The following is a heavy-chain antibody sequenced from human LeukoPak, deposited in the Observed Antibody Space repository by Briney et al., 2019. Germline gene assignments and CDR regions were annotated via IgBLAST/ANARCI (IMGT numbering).Heavy chain of an antibody. CDR1: GGSFSGYY. Sequence: SETLSLTCAVYGGSFSGYYWSWIRQPPGKGLEWIGEINHSGSTNYNPSLKSRVTISVDTSRNQVSLKLNSVTATDTAVYYCAKSGGYGLIDYWGQGTLVSVSS. V-gene: IGHV4-34*01. CDR2: INHSGST. D-gene: IGHD1-26*01. J-gene: IGHJ4*01. CDR3: AKSGGYGLIDY.